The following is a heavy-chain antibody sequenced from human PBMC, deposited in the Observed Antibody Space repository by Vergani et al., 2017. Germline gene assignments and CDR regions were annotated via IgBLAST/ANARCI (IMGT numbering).Heavy chain of an antibody. CDR3: ARDQEPQAYYFDY. CDR1: GFTFSSYW. J-gene: IGHJ4*02. V-gene: IGHV3-7*03. CDR2: IKQDGSEK. Sequence: EVQLVESGGGLVQPGGSLRLSCAASGFTFSSYWMSWVRQAPGKGLEWVANIKQDGSEKYYVDSVKGRFAISRDNAKNSLYLQMNSLRAEDTAVYCCARDQEPQAYYFDYWGQGTLVTVSS.